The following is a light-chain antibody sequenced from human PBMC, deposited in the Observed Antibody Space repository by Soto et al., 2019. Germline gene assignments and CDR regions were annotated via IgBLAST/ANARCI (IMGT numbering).Light chain of an antibody. Sequence: DIQMTQSPSSLSASVGDRVTITCRASQAITNDLSWYQQKPGEPPKRLIYAASTFHGGVPSRFSGSGSGTEFTLTISSLQPEDVATYFCLQHNSYPRTFGQGTKVEIK. CDR3: LQHNSYPRT. CDR2: AAS. J-gene: IGKJ1*01. V-gene: IGKV1-17*01. CDR1: QAITND.